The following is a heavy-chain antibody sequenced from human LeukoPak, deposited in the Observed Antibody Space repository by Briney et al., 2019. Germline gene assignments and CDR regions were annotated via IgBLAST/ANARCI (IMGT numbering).Heavy chain of an antibody. J-gene: IGHJ4*02. D-gene: IGHD3-3*01. CDR2: ISAYNGNT. Sequence: ASVKVSCKASGYTFTSYGISWVRQAPGQGLEWMGWISAYNGNTNYAQKLQGRVTMTTDTSTSTAYMELRSLRSDDTAVYYCARAQYYDFWSGYYNDYWGQGTLVTVSS. CDR3: ARAQYYDFWSGYYNDY. CDR1: GYTFTSYG. V-gene: IGHV1-18*01.